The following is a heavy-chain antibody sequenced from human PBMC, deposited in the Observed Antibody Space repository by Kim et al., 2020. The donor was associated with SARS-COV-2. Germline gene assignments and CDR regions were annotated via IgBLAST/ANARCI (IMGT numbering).Heavy chain of an antibody. J-gene: IGHJ4*02. CDR3: GKGPSGCWPQPPDY. D-gene: IGHD6-19*01. CDR1: GFTFSSYA. V-gene: IGHV3-23*01. Sequence: GGSLRLSCAASGFTFSSYAMSWVRQAPGKGLEWVSVISGSGGSTYYADSVKGRVTISSDNSNNTLYLQMNSRRAEDTAVYYCGKGPSGCWPQPPDYWGQGTLVTVSS. CDR2: ISGSGGST.